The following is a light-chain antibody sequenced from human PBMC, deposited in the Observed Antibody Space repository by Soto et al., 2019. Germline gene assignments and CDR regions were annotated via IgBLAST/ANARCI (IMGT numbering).Light chain of an antibody. Sequence: QSVLTQPPSVSGAPGQRVTISCNESSSNIGAGYDVHWYQQLPGTAPKLLIYGNSNRPSGVPDRFSGSKSGTSASLAITGLQAEDEADYYCQSYDSSLSGYVVFGGGTKVTVL. CDR3: QSYDSSLSGYVV. V-gene: IGLV1-40*01. J-gene: IGLJ2*01. CDR2: GNS. CDR1: SSNIGAGYD.